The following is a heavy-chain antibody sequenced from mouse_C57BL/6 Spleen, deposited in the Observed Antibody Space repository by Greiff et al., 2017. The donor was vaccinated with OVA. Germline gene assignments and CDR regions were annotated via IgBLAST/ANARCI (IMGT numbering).Heavy chain of an antibody. Sequence: EVNVVESGGGLVQPKGSLKLSCAASGFSFNTYAMNWVRQAPGKGLEWVARIRSKSNNYATYYADSVKDRFTISRDDSESMLYLQMNNLKTEDTAMYYCVYSNYRDWGQGTSVTVSS. CDR1: GFSFNTYA. D-gene: IGHD2-5*01. CDR3: VYSNYRD. V-gene: IGHV10-1*01. J-gene: IGHJ4*01. CDR2: IRSKSNNYAT.